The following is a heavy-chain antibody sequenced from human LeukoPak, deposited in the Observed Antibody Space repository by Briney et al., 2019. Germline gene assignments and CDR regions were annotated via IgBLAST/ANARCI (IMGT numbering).Heavy chain of an antibody. Sequence: ASVKVSCKASGYTFTSYYMHWVRQAPGQGLEWMGIINPSGGSTSYAQKFQGRVTMTRDTSTSTVYMELSSLRSEDTAVYYCARGEGTYCGGDCPTRYAFDIWGQGTMVTVSS. CDR1: GYTFTSYY. V-gene: IGHV1-46*01. CDR3: ARGEGTYCGGDCPTRYAFDI. CDR2: INPSGGST. J-gene: IGHJ3*02. D-gene: IGHD2-21*02.